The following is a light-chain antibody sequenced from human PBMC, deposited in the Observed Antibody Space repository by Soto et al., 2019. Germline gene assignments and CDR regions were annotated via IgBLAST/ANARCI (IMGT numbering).Light chain of an antibody. Sequence: QSVLTQPPSASGTPGQRVTISCSGTSSNIGSNYVYWYQQVPGTAPKLLIYRNNQRPSGVPDRFSGSKSGTSASLAISGLRSQDEADYYCAGCDDSLSGVVFGGGTKLTVL. J-gene: IGLJ2*01. CDR3: AGCDDSLSGVV. CDR1: SSNIGSNY. V-gene: IGLV1-47*01. CDR2: RNN.